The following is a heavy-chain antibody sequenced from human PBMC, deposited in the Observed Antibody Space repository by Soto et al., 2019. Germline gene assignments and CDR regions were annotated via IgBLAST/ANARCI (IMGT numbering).Heavy chain of an antibody. CDR2: IYHRGNT. D-gene: IGHD3-22*01. CDR1: GGSITSYF. CDR3: ARDKYYDSTGTFDF. J-gene: IGHJ4*02. V-gene: IGHV4-59*01. Sequence: QVQLQESGPGLVKPSETLSLTCTVSGGSITSYFWTWIRQPPGKGLEWIGYIYHRGNTNYNPSLKSRVPFSVDTSKNQFSLKLSSVTAADTAVYYCARDKYYDSTGTFDFWGQGTLVTVSS.